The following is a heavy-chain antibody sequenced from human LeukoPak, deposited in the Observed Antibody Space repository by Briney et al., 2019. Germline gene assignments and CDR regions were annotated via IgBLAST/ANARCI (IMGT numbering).Heavy chain of an antibody. CDR1: GGSINSYY. Sequence: SETLSLTCTVSGGSINSYYWSWIRQPPGKGLEWIGYIHYTGSTNYNPSLKSRVNISVETSKNQFSLKLKSVTAADTAVYYCARGGYYGSGNDFRFDPWGQGTLVTVSS. V-gene: IGHV4-59*01. CDR3: ARGGYYGSGNDFRFDP. D-gene: IGHD3-10*01. J-gene: IGHJ5*02. CDR2: IHYTGST.